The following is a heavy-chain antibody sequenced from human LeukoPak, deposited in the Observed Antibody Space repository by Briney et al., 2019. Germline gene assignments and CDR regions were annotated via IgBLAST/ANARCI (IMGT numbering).Heavy chain of an antibody. Sequence: PSETLSLTCIVSGDYISSYYWTWIRQPPGKGLELIGYISYTGSTSYNPSLKSRLTISVDTSKNQFSLKLSPVTAADTALYYCATHGGNYFDNWGQGTLVTVSS. CDR2: ISYTGST. CDR1: GDYISSYY. J-gene: IGHJ4*02. V-gene: IGHV4-59*03. D-gene: IGHD4-23*01. CDR3: ATHGGNYFDN.